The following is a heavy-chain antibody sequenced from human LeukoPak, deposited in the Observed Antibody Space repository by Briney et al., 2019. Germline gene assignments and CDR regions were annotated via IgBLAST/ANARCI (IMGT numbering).Heavy chain of an antibody. D-gene: IGHD5-18*01. CDR1: GFTFSSYE. Sequence: GGSLRLSCAAPGFTFSSYEMNWVRQAPGKGLEWVSYISSSGSTIYYADSVKGRFTISRDNAKNSLYLQMNSQRAEDTAVYYCASGGYSYGYVVPFDYWGQGTLVTVSS. J-gene: IGHJ4*02. V-gene: IGHV3-48*03. CDR2: ISSSGSTI. CDR3: ASGGYSYGYVVPFDY.